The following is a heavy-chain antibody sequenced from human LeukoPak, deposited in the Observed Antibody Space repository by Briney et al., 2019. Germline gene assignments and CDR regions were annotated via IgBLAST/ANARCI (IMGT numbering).Heavy chain of an antibody. CDR1: GFTFSSYA. CDR3: ARVFNTVGFDY. D-gene: IGHD4-23*01. Sequence: PGGSLRLSCAASGFTFSSYAMSWVRQAPGKGLEWVASIKPDGGEKFYVDSVKGRFTISRDNARNSLDLQMNSLRAEDTAVYYCARVFNTVGFDYWGQGILVTVSS. CDR2: IKPDGGEK. V-gene: IGHV3-7*01. J-gene: IGHJ4*02.